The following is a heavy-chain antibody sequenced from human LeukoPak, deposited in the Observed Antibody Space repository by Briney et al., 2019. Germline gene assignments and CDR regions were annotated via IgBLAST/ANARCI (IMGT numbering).Heavy chain of an antibody. V-gene: IGHV4-39*07. CDR2: MYYSGST. CDR3: ARGVIAAGGNDFDY. D-gene: IGHD6-13*01. J-gene: IGHJ4*02. Sequence: PSETLSLTCTVSGGSISSSSYYWGWLRQPPGKGLEWIASMYYSGSTYYNPSLKSRVTTSLDTSKNQFSLRLRSVTAADTAVYYCARGVIAAGGNDFDYWGQGTLVTVSS. CDR1: GGSISSSSYY.